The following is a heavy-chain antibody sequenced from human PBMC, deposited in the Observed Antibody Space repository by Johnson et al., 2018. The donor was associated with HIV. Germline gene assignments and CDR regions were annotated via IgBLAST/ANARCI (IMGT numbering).Heavy chain of an antibody. J-gene: IGHJ3*02. D-gene: IGHD3-3*01. CDR3: ARGTRGGYYRDAFDI. CDR2: ISYDGSNK. Sequence: QVQLVESGGGVVQPGRSLRLSCAASGFTFSTYAMHWVRQAPGKGLEWVTVISYDGSNKYYADSVKGRFTISRDNAKNSLYLQMNSLKAEDTALYYCARGTRGGYYRDAFDIWGQGTMVIVSS. V-gene: IGHV3-30*04. CDR1: GFTFSTYA.